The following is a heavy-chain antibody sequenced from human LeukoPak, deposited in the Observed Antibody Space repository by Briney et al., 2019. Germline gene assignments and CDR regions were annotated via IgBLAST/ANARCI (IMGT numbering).Heavy chain of an antibody. CDR3: ARPNGSGYTRFLAFDI. V-gene: IGHV4-61*02. D-gene: IGHD5-12*01. CDR1: GGSISSGNYY. Sequence: PSETLSLTCTVSGGSISSGNYYWSWLRQPAGKGLEWIGRVYTSGSTNYNPSLKSRVTISVDTSKNQFSLKLTSVTAADTAVYYCARPNGSGYTRFLAFDIWGQGTMVTVSS. J-gene: IGHJ3*02. CDR2: VYTSGST.